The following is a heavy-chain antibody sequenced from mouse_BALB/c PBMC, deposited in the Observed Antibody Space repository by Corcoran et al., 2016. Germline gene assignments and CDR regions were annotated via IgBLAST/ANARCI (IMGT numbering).Heavy chain of an antibody. CDR2: INTETGEP. Sequence: QIQLVQSGPELKKPGETVKISCKASGYTFTDYSMHWVKQAPGKGLKWMGWINTETGEPTYADDFKGRFAFSLETSASTAYLQINNLKNEDTATYFCASMTTVVYYYAMDYWVQGTSVTVSS. D-gene: IGHD1-1*01. CDR1: GYTFTDYS. J-gene: IGHJ4*01. V-gene: IGHV9-2-1*01. CDR3: ASMTTVVYYYAMDY.